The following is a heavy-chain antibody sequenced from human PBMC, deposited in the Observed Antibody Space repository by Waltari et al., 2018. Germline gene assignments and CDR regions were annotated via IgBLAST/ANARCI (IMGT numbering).Heavy chain of an antibody. CDR3: ARGLSKVADY. CDR1: GYCISSNYF. V-gene: IGHV4-38-2*01. J-gene: IGHJ4*02. D-gene: IGHD1-26*01. Sequence: VQLQESGPGLVTPSETLSLPCAVSGYCISSNYFWGWVRQPPGKGLEWIGHIYDSETIFYNPSLKSRVTISLDTSKNHFSLKLSSLTAADTAVYFCARGLSKVADYWGQGILVTVSS. CDR2: IYDSETI.